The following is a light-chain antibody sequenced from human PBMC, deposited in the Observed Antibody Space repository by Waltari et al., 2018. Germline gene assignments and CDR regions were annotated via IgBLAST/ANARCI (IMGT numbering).Light chain of an antibody. CDR3: QQYDNYPYI. Sequence: DIQMTQSPSTVSASIGDRVTITCLASQSISAWLAWYQQKPGQAPKLLVYKASFLESGVSSRFSGSGSGTDFSLTISSLQPEDSATYYCQQYDNYPYIFGQGTKLEI. CDR1: QSISAW. CDR2: KAS. J-gene: IGKJ2*01. V-gene: IGKV1-5*03.